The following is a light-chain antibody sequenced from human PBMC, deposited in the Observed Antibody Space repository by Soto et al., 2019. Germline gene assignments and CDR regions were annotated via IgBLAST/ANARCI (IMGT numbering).Light chain of an antibody. Sequence: DVQLTQSTSTLSASIGDRVTITCLASESVNSWLAWYQQKPGKAPKRLIYAASSLQSGVPSRFSGSGSGTEFTLTISSLHPEDFAFYYCQNHDSAPITFGQGTLLAVK. CDR2: AAS. V-gene: IGKV1-5*01. J-gene: IGKJ5*01. CDR3: QNHDSAPIT. CDR1: ESVNSW.